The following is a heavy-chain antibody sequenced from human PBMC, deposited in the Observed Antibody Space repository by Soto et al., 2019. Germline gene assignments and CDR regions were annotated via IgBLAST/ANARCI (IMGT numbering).Heavy chain of an antibody. Sequence: QVQLQESGPGLVKPSGTLSLTFAVSGGSISSSNWWSWVRQPPGKGLEWIGEIYHSGSTNYNPSLKSRVTISVDKSKNQFSLKLSSVTAADTAVYYCARGRLLWFGEDEQVLDVWGQGTTVTVSS. D-gene: IGHD3-10*01. J-gene: IGHJ6*02. CDR3: ARGRLLWFGEDEQVLDV. CDR2: IYHSGST. CDR1: GGSISSSNW. V-gene: IGHV4-4*02.